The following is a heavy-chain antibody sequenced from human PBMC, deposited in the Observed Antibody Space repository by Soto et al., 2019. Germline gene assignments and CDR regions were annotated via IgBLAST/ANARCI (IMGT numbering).Heavy chain of an antibody. J-gene: IGHJ4*02. CDR1: GGSIMSYF. D-gene: IGHD2-15*01. V-gene: IGHV4-59*08. Sequence: PSETLSLTCTVSGGSIMSYFWSWVRQPPGKGLEWIGQIYSSGSTYYRPSLKSRVTISVDTSENQFSLKLSSVTAADTAVYYCARHLPGSVFGQDYWGPGSQVTVSS. CDR2: IYSSGST. CDR3: ARHLPGSVFGQDY.